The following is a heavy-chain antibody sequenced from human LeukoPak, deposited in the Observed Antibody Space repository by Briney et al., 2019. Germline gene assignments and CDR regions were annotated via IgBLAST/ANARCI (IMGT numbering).Heavy chain of an antibody. CDR1: GGSISSSSYY. CDR3: ARDSEDTAMVYYFDY. D-gene: IGHD5-18*01. J-gene: IGHJ4*02. CDR2: IYYSGST. V-gene: IGHV4-39*07. Sequence: SETLSLTCTVSGGSISSSSYYCGWIRQPPGKGLEWIGSIYYSGSTYYNPSLKSRVTISVDTSKNQFSLKLSSVTAADTAVYYCARDSEDTAMVYYFDYWGQGTLVTVSS.